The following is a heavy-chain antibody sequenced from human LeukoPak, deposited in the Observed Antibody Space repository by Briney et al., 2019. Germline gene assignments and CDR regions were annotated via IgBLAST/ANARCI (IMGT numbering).Heavy chain of an antibody. CDR2: INHSGST. CDR1: GGSFRGYY. Sequence: PSETLSLTCAVYGGSFRGYYWSWIRQPPGKGLEWIGEINHSGSTNYNPSLKSRVTISVDTSKNQFSLKLSSVTAADTAEYYCARGSFGGDHNAFDIWGQGTMVTVSS. CDR3: ARGSFGGDHNAFDI. J-gene: IGHJ3*02. V-gene: IGHV4-34*01. D-gene: IGHD3-10*01.